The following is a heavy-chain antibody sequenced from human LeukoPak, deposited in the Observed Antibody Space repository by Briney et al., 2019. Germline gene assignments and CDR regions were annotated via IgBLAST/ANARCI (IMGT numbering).Heavy chain of an antibody. CDR3: AKDRVGATRRDY. J-gene: IGHJ4*02. Sequence: GGSLRLSCAASGFTFSSYAMSWVRQAPGKGLEWVSAISVGGGSTYYADSVKGRFNISRDNSKNTLYLQMNSLRAEDTAVYYCAKDRVGATRRDYWGQGTLVTVSS. CDR2: ISVGGGST. V-gene: IGHV3-23*01. D-gene: IGHD1-26*01. CDR1: GFTFSSYA.